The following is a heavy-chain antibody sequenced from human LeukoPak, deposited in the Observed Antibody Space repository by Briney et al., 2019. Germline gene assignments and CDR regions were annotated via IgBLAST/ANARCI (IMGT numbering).Heavy chain of an antibody. CDR1: GYTFTGYY. J-gene: IGHJ4*02. Sequence: VASVKVSCKVSGYTFTGYYIHWVRQAPGQGLEWMGCINPNTGDTNYARQFQGRVTMTRDTSISTAHMDLSRLRSDDTAVYHCARDSEQWLVRYWGQGTLVTVSS. CDR3: ARDSEQWLVRY. D-gene: IGHD6-19*01. V-gene: IGHV1-2*02. CDR2: INPNTGDT.